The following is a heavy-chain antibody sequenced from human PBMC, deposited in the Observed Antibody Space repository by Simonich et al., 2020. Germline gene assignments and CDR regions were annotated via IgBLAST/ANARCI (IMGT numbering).Heavy chain of an antibody. V-gene: IGHV4-59*12. CDR3: ARARTGDYYYYMDV. CDR1: GGSISSYY. Sequence: QVQLQQWGAGLLKPSETLSLTCAVSGGSISSYYWSWIRQPPGEGLEWIGYIYDSGCTNDNPSHKSRVTISVDTSKNQFSLKLSSVTAADKSVYYWARARTGDYYYYMDVWGKGTTVTVSS. J-gene: IGHJ6*03. D-gene: IGHD7-27*01. CDR2: IYDSGCT.